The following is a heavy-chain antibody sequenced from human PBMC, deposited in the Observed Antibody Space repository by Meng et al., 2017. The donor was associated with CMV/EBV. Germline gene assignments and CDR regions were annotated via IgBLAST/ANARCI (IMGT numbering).Heavy chain of an antibody. J-gene: IGHJ4*02. Sequence: GESLKISCAASGFTFSDYYMSWIRQAPGKGLEWVSYISSSGSTIYYADSVKGRFTISRDNSKNTLYLQMNSLRAEDTAVYYCAREGPSGNDYWGQGTLVTVSS. CDR2: ISSSGSTI. D-gene: IGHD1-14*01. V-gene: IGHV3-11*04. CDR1: GFTFSDYY. CDR3: AREGPSGNDY.